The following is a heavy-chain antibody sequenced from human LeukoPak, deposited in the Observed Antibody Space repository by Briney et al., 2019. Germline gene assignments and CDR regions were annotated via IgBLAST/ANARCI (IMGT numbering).Heavy chain of an antibody. D-gene: IGHD6-19*01. J-gene: IGHJ4*02. CDR1: GYTFTGYY. Sequence: ASVKVSCKASGYTFTGYYMPWVRQAPGQGLEWMGWINPNSGGTNYAQKFQGRVTMTRDTSISTAYMELSRLRSDDTAVYFCARDRLVSPGFDYWGQGSLVIVSS. V-gene: IGHV1-2*02. CDR3: ARDRLVSPGFDY. CDR2: INPNSGGT.